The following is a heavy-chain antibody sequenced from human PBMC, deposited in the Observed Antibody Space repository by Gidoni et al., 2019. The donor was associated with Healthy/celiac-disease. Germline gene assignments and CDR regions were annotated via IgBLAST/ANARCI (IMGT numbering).Heavy chain of an antibody. CDR1: GGSISSSRYY. CDR3: ARQREARLDY. Sequence: QLQLQESGPGLVKPSETLSLTCTVSGGSISSSRYYWGCIRQPPGKGLEWIGSIYYSGSTYYNPSLKSRVTISVDTSKNQFSLKLSSVTAADTAVYYCARQREARLDYLGQGTLVTVSS. V-gene: IGHV4-39*01. J-gene: IGHJ4*02. CDR2: IYYSGST.